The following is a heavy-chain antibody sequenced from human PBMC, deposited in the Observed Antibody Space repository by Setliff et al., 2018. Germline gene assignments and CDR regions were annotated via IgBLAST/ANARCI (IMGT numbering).Heavy chain of an antibody. CDR2: ISAYSGNT. CDR1: GYTFTNSG. V-gene: IGHV1-18*01. Sequence: GASVKVSCKASGYTFTNSGMTWVRQAPGQGLEWLGWISAYSGNTQYAQKVQGRVTMTTDTSTSTAYMELRSLTSDDTAVYYCSRRPIALAGYRKGAFDIWGQGTMVTVSS. J-gene: IGHJ3*02. D-gene: IGHD6-19*01. CDR3: SRRPIALAGYRKGAFDI.